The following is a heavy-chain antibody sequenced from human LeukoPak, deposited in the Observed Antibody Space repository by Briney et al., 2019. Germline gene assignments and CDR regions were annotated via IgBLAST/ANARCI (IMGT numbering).Heavy chain of an antibody. CDR1: GFTFSDYY. D-gene: IGHD6-13*01. V-gene: IGHV3-11*06. Sequence: GGSLRLSCAASGFTFSDYYMSWIRQAPGKGLEWVSSISSSSSYIYYADSVKGRFTISRDNAKNSLYLQMNSLRAEDTAVYYCASAGIAAAGTYYWGQGTLVTVSS. J-gene: IGHJ4*02. CDR2: ISSSSSYI. CDR3: ASAGIAAAGTYY.